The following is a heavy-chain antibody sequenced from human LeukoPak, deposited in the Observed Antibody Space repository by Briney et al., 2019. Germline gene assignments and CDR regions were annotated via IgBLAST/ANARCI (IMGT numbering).Heavy chain of an antibody. D-gene: IGHD3-22*01. J-gene: IGHJ5*02. V-gene: IGHV1-69*04. CDR3: ARAGDPTCYYDSRGDWFDP. CDR2: IIPILGIA. Sequence: SVKVSCKASGGTFSSYAISWVRQAPGQGLEWMGRIIPILGIANYAQKFQGRVTITADKSTSTAYMELSSLRSEDTAVYYCARAGDPTCYYDSRGDWFDPWGQGTLVTVSP. CDR1: GGTFSSYA.